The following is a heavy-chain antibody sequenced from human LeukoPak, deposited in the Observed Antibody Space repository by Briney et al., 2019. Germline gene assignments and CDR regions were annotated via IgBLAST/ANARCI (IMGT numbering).Heavy chain of an antibody. D-gene: IGHD7-27*01. CDR3: ARLGSQPSHYYYYMDV. Sequence: GASVKVSCKASGYTFTSYDINWVRQATGQGLEWMGWMNPNSGNTGYAHTSQGRVTMTRNNSISTAYMELSSLRSEDTAVYYCARLGSQPSHYYYYMDVWGKGTTVTVSS. CDR2: MNPNSGNT. CDR1: GYTFTSYD. V-gene: IGHV1-8*01. J-gene: IGHJ6*03.